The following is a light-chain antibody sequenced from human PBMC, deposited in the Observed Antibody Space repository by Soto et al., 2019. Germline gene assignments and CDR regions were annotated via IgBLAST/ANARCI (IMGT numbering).Light chain of an antibody. CDR1: SGHSSYA. J-gene: IGLJ2*01. V-gene: IGLV4-69*01. Sequence: QLVLTQSPSASASLGASVKLTCTLSSGHSSYAIAWHQQQPEKGPRYLMKLNSDGSHSKGDGIPDRFLGSSSGAERYLTITSLQSDDEADYYCQTWGTGIPVVFGGGTKVTVL. CDR2: LNSDGSH. CDR3: QTWGTGIPVV.